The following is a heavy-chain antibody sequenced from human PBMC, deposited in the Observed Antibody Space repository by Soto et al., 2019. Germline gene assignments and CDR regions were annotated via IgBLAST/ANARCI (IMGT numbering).Heavy chain of an antibody. CDR2: IPYDERSK. Sequence: QVHLVESGGGVVQPGRSMRLSCAASGFTFSTYGMHWVRQAPGKGLEWVAAIPYDERSKYYADSVKGRFTISRDNSKNTLYLQRNSLRAEDTAVYYCANDPGYGLDYWGQGTLVTVSS. V-gene: IGHV3-30*18. D-gene: IGHD5-12*01. CDR3: ANDPGYGLDY. J-gene: IGHJ4*02. CDR1: GFTFSTYG.